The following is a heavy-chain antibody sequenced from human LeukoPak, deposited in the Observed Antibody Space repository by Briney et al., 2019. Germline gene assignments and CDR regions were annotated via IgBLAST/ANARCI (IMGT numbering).Heavy chain of an antibody. Sequence: PGGSLRLSCAASGFTFSSYAMTWVRQAPGKGLEWVSAIRGSGDSTNYADSVKGRFTIARDNSKNTLYLQMNSLRAEGTAEYYSAREGNNYMDVWGKGTTVTVSS. CDR3: AREGNNYMDV. J-gene: IGHJ6*03. CDR2: IRGSGDST. CDR1: GFTFSSYA. V-gene: IGHV3-23*01.